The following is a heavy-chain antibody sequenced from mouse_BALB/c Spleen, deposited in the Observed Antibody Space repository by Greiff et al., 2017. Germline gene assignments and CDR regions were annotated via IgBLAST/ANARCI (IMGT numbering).Heavy chain of an antibody. Sequence: QVQLQQSGPGLVAPSQSLSITCTVSGFSLTSYGVHWVRQPPGKGLEWLGVIWAGGSTNYNSALMSRLSISKDNSKSQVFLKMNSLQTDDTAMYYCAILYYDYDPFAYWGQGTLVTVSA. CDR3: AILYYDYDPFAY. CDR2: IWAGGST. V-gene: IGHV2-9*02. J-gene: IGHJ3*01. D-gene: IGHD2-4*01. CDR1: GFSLTSYG.